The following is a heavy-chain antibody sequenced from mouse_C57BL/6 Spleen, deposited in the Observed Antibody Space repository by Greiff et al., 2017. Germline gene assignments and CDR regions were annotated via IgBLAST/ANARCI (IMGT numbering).Heavy chain of an antibody. Sequence: EVKLQESGPGLVKPSQSLSLTCSVTGYSITSGYYWNWIRQFPGNKLEWMGYISYDGSNNYNPSLKNRISITRDTSKNQFFLKLNSVTTEDIATYYCAREGDYDGPHFDYWGQGTTLTVSS. CDR3: AREGDYDGPHFDY. CDR2: ISYDGSN. D-gene: IGHD2-4*01. V-gene: IGHV3-6*01. CDR1: GYSITSGYY. J-gene: IGHJ2*01.